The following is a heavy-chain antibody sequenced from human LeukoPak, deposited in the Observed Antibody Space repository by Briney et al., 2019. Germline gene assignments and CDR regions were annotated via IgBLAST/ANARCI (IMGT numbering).Heavy chain of an antibody. V-gene: IGHV4-39*07. CDR1: GGSISSSSYY. J-gene: IGHJ4*02. CDR3: ARDVGDYNLDY. CDR2: IYYSGST. D-gene: IGHD4-17*01. Sequence: PSETLSLTCTVSGGSISSSSYYWGWIRQPPGKGLEWIGSIYYSGSTYYNPSLKSRVTISVDTSKNQFSLKLSSVTAADTAVYYCARDVGDYNLDYWGQGTLVTVSS.